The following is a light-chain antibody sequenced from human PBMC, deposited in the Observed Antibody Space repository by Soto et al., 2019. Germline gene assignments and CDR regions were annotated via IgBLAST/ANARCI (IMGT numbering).Light chain of an antibody. CDR1: QRISSNF. Sequence: EIGLTQSPGTLPLSPGEGATLSCRASQRISSNFLAWYQQKRGQAPRLLIHGASNRATGIPDRFSGSGSGTDFTLTITRLEPEDFAVYYCQQYGGSPRTFGQGTKVEVK. V-gene: IGKV3-20*01. CDR3: QQYGGSPRT. J-gene: IGKJ1*01. CDR2: GAS.